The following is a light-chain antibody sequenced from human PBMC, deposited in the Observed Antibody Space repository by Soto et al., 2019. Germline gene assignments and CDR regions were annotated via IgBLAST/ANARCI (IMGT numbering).Light chain of an antibody. Sequence: ETVMTQSPATLSVSPGERVTLSCRASQSISSSLAWYQQKPGQSPRLLIYGASTRATGIPARFTGSGSGTEFTLTISSLQSEDLAVYYCHQYNNWPPWTFGQGTKVEIK. CDR2: GAS. V-gene: IGKV3-15*01. J-gene: IGKJ1*01. CDR3: HQYNNWPPWT. CDR1: QSISSS.